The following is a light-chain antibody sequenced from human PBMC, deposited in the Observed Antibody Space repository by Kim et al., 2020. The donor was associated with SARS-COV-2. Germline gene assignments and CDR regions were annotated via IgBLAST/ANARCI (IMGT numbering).Light chain of an antibody. CDR3: SSFEGGNTLRV. V-gene: IGLV2-8*01. CDR2: EVN. CDR1: SSDVGGYNY. J-gene: IGLJ3*02. Sequence: QSALTQPPSASGSPGQSLTISCTGTSSDVGGYNYVSCYQQHPGKAPKLMIYEVNKRPSGVPDRFSGSKSGNTASLTVSGLQAEDEAEYYCSSFEGGNTLRVFGGGTQLTVL.